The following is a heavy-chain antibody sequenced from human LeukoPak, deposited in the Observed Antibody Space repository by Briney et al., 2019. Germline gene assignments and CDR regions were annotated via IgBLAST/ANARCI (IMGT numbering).Heavy chain of an antibody. CDR2: ISWKSGSI. CDR1: GLTFDDYA. J-gene: IGHJ6*03. D-gene: IGHD2/OR15-2a*01. Sequence: PGRSVRLSCAAWGLTFDDYAMHWVRRAPGKGLEGGSGISWKSGSIGYADTVKGRFTISRDNAKNSLYLQMNSLRAEDMALYYCAKDMLPTWGYYMDAWGKGTTVTVSS. V-gene: IGHV3-9*03. CDR3: AKDMLPTWGYYMDA.